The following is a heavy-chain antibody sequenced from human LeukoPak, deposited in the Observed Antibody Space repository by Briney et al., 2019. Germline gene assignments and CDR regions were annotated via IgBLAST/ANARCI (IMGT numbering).Heavy chain of an antibody. Sequence: GGSLRLSCAASGFTFSRYWMSWVRQAPGKGLEWVANIKQDGMGKYFVDSVEGRFTISRDNAKNSLYLQMNSLRAEDTAVYYCARGKYSSGWFDYWGQGTLVTVSS. J-gene: IGHJ4*02. CDR1: GFTFSRYW. V-gene: IGHV3-7*02. CDR3: ARGKYSSGWFDY. D-gene: IGHD6-19*01. CDR2: IKQDGMGK.